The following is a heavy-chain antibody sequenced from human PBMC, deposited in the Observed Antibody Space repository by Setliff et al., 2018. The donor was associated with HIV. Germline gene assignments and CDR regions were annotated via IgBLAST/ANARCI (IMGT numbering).Heavy chain of an antibody. CDR1: GYTFSSHS. CDR3: ASVNEVDADYGDFNDAFEI. V-gene: IGHV1-3*01. CDR2: INAGNGNT. J-gene: IGHJ3*02. Sequence: ASVKVSCKASGYTFSSHSIHWVRQAPGQGLGWMGWINAGNGNTKYSQKFQGRVTITADETTSTAYMELRSLRSEDTAVYYCASVNEVDADYGDFNDAFEIWGQGTMVTVSS. D-gene: IGHD4-17*01.